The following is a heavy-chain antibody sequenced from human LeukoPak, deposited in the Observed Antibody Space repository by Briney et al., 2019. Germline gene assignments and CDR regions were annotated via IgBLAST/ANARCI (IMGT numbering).Heavy chain of an antibody. D-gene: IGHD1-26*01. CDR1: GGSISSYY. J-gene: IGHJ4*02. V-gene: IGHV4-59*01. CDR3: ARAQWELLSLYYFDY. CDR2: IYYSGST. Sequence: ASETLSLTCTVSGGSISSYYWSWIRQPPGKGLDWIGYIYYSGSTNYNPSLKSRVTISVDTSKNQFSLKLSSVTAADTAVYYCARAQWELLSLYYFDYWGQGTLVTVSS.